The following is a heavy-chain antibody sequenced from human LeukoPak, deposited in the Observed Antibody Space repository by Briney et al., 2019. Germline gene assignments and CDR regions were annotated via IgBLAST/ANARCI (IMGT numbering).Heavy chain of an antibody. CDR1: GFTFSTYS. Sequence: PGGPLRLSCAASGFTFSTYSMNWVRQAPGKGLEWVSSISSRSSYIYFADSVKGRFTISRDNAKNSLYLQMNSLRAEDTAVYYCARDGDSGYDSFFDYWGQGTLVTVSS. V-gene: IGHV3-21*01. CDR3: ARDGDSGYDSFFDY. D-gene: IGHD5-12*01. CDR2: ISSRSSYI. J-gene: IGHJ4*02.